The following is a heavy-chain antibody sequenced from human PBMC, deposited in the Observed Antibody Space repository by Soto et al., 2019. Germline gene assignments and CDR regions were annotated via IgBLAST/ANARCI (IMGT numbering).Heavy chain of an antibody. V-gene: IGHV3-48*02. CDR3: AVAPRAMVLFDY. CDR2: ISSSSSTI. J-gene: IGHJ4*02. D-gene: IGHD5-18*01. CDR1: GFTFSSYS. Sequence: EVQLVESGGGLVQPGGSLRLSCAASGFTFSSYSMNWLRHARGKGLEWVSYISSSSSTIYYADSVTGRFTISRDNAKTSLLLQMNRLSDADTAVYYCAVAPRAMVLFDYCGKGTLVAFSA.